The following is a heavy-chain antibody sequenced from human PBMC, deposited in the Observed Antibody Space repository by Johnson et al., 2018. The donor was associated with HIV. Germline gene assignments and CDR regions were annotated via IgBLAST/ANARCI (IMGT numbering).Heavy chain of an antibody. Sequence: QVQLMESGGGVVQPGRSLRLSCAASGFTFSSYAMHWVRQAPGKGLGWVSVISYGGSYKYYADSVKGRFTITRANSKTTLYLHMNSLRAEDTVVYYCTKGGGHSSSDHDAFDIWGQGTMVTVSS. J-gene: IGHJ3*02. CDR2: ISYGGSYK. V-gene: IGHV3-30*04. CDR1: GFTFSSYA. D-gene: IGHD6-6*01. CDR3: TKGGGHSSSDHDAFDI.